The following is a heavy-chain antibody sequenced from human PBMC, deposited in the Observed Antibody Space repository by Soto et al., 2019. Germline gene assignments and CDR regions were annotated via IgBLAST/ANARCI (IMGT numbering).Heavy chain of an antibody. J-gene: IGHJ6*02. CDR2: IYYSGST. CDR1: GGSISSGGYY. Sequence: QVQLQESGPGLVKPSQTLSLTCTVSGGSISSGGYYWSWIRQHPGKGLEWIGYIYYSGSTYYNPSLKSRVTISVDTSKNQFSLKLSSVTAADTAVYYCARDRKLRLGELSLSGYYYGMDVWGQGTTVTVSS. D-gene: IGHD3-16*02. CDR3: ARDRKLRLGELSLSGYYYGMDV. V-gene: IGHV4-31*03.